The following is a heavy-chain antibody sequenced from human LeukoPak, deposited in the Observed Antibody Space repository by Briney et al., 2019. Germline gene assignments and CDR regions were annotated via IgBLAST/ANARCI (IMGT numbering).Heavy chain of an antibody. CDR1: GDSISSRSYY. CDR2: ISHSGST. D-gene: IGHD3-10*01. V-gene: IGHV4-39*07. CDR3: ARAQSSGSYSNYYYYYYMDV. Sequence: SETPSLTCTVSGDSISSRSYYWSWIRQPPGKRLEWIGEISHSGSTDYNPSLKSRVTISADTSKNQFSLKLSSVTAADTAAYYCARAQSSGSYSNYYYYYYMDVWGKGTTVTISS. J-gene: IGHJ6*03.